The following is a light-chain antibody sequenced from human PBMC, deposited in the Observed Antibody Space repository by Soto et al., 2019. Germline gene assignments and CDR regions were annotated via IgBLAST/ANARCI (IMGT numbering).Light chain of an antibody. J-gene: IGKJ3*01. Sequence: DIQMTQSPSSLPASVGDRVTITCQASQDTSSFLNWYQHKPGKAPKLLIYGASTLEAGVPSRFSGSGSGTEFTFTISSLQPEDIATYYCQQYDSFPFTFGPGTAVDL. V-gene: IGKV1-33*01. CDR2: GAS. CDR1: QDTSSF. CDR3: QQYDSFPFT.